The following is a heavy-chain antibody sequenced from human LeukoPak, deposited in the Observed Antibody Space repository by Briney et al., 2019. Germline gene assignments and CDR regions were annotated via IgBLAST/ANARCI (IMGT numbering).Heavy chain of an antibody. CDR2: ISSSSSYI. D-gene: IGHD3-22*01. J-gene: IGHJ4*02. CDR1: GFTFSSYS. Sequence: GGSLRLSCAASGFTFSSYSMNWVRQAPGKGLEWVSSISSSSSYIYYADSVKGRFTISRDNSKDTLYLQMNSLRVEDTAMYYCAKGPFFYYDASGYNYFDSWGQGTLVTVSS. V-gene: IGHV3-21*04. CDR3: AKGPFFYYDASGYNYFDS.